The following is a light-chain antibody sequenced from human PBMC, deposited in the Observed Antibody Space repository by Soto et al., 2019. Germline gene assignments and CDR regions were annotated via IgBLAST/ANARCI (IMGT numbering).Light chain of an antibody. CDR1: QGISSY. CDR2: AAS. CDR3: QQLNTYPLT. V-gene: IGKV1-9*01. J-gene: IGKJ4*01. Sequence: DIQLTQSPSFLSASVGDSVTITCRASQGISSYFAWYQKKPGKAPKVLIFAASTLQSGVPSRFSGSGSGAEFTLTISSLQPEDFATYYCQQLNTYPLTFGGGTKVEIK.